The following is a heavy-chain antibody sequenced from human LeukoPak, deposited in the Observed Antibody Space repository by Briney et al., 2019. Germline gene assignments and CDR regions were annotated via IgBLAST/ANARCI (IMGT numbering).Heavy chain of an antibody. CDR3: ARDQLGITIFCGCPDY. V-gene: IGHV1-2*02. D-gene: IGHD3-9*01. J-gene: IGHJ4*02. CDR2: INPNSGGT. CDR1: GYTFTGYY. Sequence: VASVKVSCKASGYTFTGYYMHWVRQAPGQGLEWMGWINPNSGGTNYAQKFQGRVTMTRDTSISTAYMELSRLRSDDTAVYYCARDQLGITIFCGCPDYWGQGTLVTVSS.